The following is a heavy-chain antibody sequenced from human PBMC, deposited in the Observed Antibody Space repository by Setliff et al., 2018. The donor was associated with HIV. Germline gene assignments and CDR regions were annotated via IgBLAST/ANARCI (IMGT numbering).Heavy chain of an antibody. Sequence: PSETLSLTCTVSGGSISSSSYYWGWIRQPPGKGLEWIGSIYYSGSTYYNPSLKSRVTISVEMSKNQFSLKLSSVTAADTAVYYCAGGPGYCSGGTCYPGGWFDPWGQGTLVTVSS. CDR1: GGSISSSSYY. D-gene: IGHD2-15*01. V-gene: IGHV4-39*07. CDR3: AGGPGYCSGGTCYPGGWFDP. CDR2: IYYSGST. J-gene: IGHJ5*02.